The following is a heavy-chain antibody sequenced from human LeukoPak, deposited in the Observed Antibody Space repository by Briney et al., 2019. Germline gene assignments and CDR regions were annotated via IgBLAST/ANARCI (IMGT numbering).Heavy chain of an antibody. D-gene: IGHD3-9*01. CDR1: GYTFTSYA. CDR2: INAGNGNT. J-gene: IGHJ3*02. V-gene: IGHV1-3*01. Sequence: ASVKVSCKASGYTFTSYAMHWVRQAPGQRLEWMGWINAGNGNTKYSQKFQGRVTITRDTSASTAYMELSSLRSEDTAVYYCARGGGLTGPLDAFDIWGQGTMVTVSS. CDR3: ARGGGLTGPLDAFDI.